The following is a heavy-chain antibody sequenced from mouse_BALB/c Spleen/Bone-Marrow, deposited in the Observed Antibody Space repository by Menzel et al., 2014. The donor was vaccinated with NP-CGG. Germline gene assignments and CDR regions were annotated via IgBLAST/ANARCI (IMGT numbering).Heavy chain of an antibody. CDR2: IYPGNSDT. D-gene: IGHD1-1*01. CDR1: GYSSTNYW. V-gene: IGHV1-5*01. CDR3: TRFGSSYDWYFDV. Sequence: VQLQQSGTVLARPGASVKMSCKASGYSSTNYWLHWVKQRPGQGLEWIGAIYPGNSDTSYNQKFKGKAKLTAVTSASTAYMELSSLTNEDSAVYYCTRFGSSYDWYFDVWGAGTTVTVSS. J-gene: IGHJ1*01.